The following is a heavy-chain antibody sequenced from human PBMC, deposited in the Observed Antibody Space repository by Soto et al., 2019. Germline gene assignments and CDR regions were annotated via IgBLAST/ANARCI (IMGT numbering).Heavy chain of an antibody. D-gene: IGHD1-26*01. V-gene: IGHV4-39*01. CDR3: ARVSGSYYYGMDV. J-gene: IGHJ6*02. Sequence: PSETLSLTCTVSGGSISASSYYWGWIRQPPGKGLEWIGSMDYSGSTYYNPSLKSRVTISVDTSKNQFSLKLSSLTAADTAVYYCARVSGSYYYGMDVWGQGTTVTVSS. CDR1: GGSISASSYY. CDR2: MDYSGST.